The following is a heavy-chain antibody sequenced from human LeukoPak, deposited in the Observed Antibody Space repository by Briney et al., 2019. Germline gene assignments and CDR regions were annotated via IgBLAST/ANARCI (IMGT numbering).Heavy chain of an antibody. D-gene: IGHD6-19*01. CDR3: ARVYSSGWVDAFDI. CDR2: IKQGGSAR. CDR1: EFTFSNYW. Sequence: GGSLRLSCAASEFTFSNYWMSWVRQAPGKGLEWVGNIKQGGSARYYVDSEKGRFTTARDNAKNSLFLQMHSLRAEDTAVYYCARVYSSGWVDAFDIWGQGTMVTVSS. V-gene: IGHV3-7*04. J-gene: IGHJ3*02.